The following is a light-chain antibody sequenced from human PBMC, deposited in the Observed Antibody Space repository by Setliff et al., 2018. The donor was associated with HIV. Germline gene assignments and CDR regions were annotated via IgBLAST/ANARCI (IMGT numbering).Light chain of an antibody. J-gene: IGLJ1*01. Sequence: QSALTQPASVSGSPGQSITISCTGTSSDIGAYNYVSWYQQLPGKAPKLILYEVSVRPSGISHRFAGSKSDNTASLTISGLEAEDEGSYYCSSYTSSGAPSYVFGTGTKVTVL. CDR1: SSDIGAYNY. V-gene: IGLV2-14*01. CDR3: SSYTSSGAPSYV. CDR2: EVS.